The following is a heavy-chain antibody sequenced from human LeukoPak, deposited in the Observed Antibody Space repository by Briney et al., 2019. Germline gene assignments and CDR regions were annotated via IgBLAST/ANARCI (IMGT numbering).Heavy chain of an antibody. Sequence: PGGSLRLSCAASGFIFSSYVMHWVRQPPGKGLEWVAVISYDGSNKYYADSVKGRFTISRDNSKNTLYLQMNSLRAEDTAVYYCARDGEGYCSGGSCYASDAFDIWGQGTMVTVSS. D-gene: IGHD2-15*01. CDR3: ARDGEGYCSGGSCYASDAFDI. V-gene: IGHV3-30-3*01. J-gene: IGHJ3*02. CDR2: ISYDGSNK. CDR1: GFIFSSYV.